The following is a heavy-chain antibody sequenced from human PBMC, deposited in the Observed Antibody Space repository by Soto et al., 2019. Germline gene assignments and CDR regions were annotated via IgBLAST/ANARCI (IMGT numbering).Heavy chain of an antibody. D-gene: IGHD6-13*01. Sequence: EVQLVESGGGLVQPGESLRLSCAASGFTFSSYWMHWVRQAPGKGLVWVARINSDGSRTNYADSVKGRFTVSRDNAKNPQHLQTNSPPAEATAVYYCARVLTGSWNWFDPWGQGTLVTVSS. CDR1: GFTFSSYW. V-gene: IGHV3-74*01. J-gene: IGHJ5*02. CDR2: INSDGSRT. CDR3: ARVLTGSWNWFDP.